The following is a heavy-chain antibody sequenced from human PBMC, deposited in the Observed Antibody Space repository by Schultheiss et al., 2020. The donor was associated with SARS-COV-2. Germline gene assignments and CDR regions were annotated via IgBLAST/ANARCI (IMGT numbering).Heavy chain of an antibody. CDR1: GGTFSSYA. CDR2: IIPIFGTA. CDR3: ARDRNIALVMRYYSMDV. Sequence: KISCKVSGGTFSSYAISWVRQAPGQGLEWMGGIIPIFGTANYAQKFQGRVTITADKSTSTAYMELSSLKSGDTAVYYCARDRNIALVMRYYSMDVWGQGTTVTVSS. V-gene: IGHV1-69*06. D-gene: IGHD5-18*01. J-gene: IGHJ6*02.